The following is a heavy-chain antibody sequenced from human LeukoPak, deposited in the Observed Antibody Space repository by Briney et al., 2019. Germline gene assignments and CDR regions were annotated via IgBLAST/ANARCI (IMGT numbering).Heavy chain of an antibody. V-gene: IGHV4-59*01. CDR2: IYYSGST. CDR3: ARGIPAIDDSSGYYYNWFDP. D-gene: IGHD3-22*01. CDR1: GGSISSYY. Sequence: SETLSLTCTVSGGSISSYYWSWIRQPPGKGLEWIGYIYYSGSTNYNPSLKSRVTISVDTSKNQFSLKLSFVTAADTAVYYCARGIPAIDDSSGYYYNWFDPWGQGTLVTVSS. J-gene: IGHJ5*02.